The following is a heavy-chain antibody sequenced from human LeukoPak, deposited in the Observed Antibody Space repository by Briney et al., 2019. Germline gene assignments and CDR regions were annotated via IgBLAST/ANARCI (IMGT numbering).Heavy chain of an antibody. J-gene: IGHJ4*02. V-gene: IGHV1-2*02. Sequence: ASVKVSCKASGYTFTGYYMHWVRQAPGQGLEWMGWINPNSGGTNYAQKFQGRVTMTRDTSISTAYMELSRLRSDDTAVYYCARKATTVVTNFDYWGQGTLVTVSS. CDR1: GYTFTGYY. D-gene: IGHD4-23*01. CDR3: ARKATTVVTNFDY. CDR2: INPNSGGT.